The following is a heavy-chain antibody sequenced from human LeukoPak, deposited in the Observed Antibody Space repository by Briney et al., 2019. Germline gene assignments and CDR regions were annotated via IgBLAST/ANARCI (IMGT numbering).Heavy chain of an antibody. V-gene: IGHV3-23*01. Sequence: GGSLRLSCAASGFVFSSYAMSWVRQAPGKGLEWVSTLSDSGGKTYYADSVKGRFTISRDNSKNTLYLQMNSLRAEDTAVYYCAKVGLRLGGDYWGQGTLVTVSS. D-gene: IGHD4-17*01. CDR1: GFVFSSYA. J-gene: IGHJ4*02. CDR3: AKVGLRLGGDY. CDR2: LSDSGGKT.